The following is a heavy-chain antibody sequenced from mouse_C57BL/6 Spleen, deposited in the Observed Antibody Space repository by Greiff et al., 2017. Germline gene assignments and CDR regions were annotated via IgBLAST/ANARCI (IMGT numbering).Heavy chain of an antibody. Sequence: EVKLMESGGGLVKPGGSLKLSCAASGFTFSDYGMHWVRQAPEKGLEWVAYISSGSSTIYYADTVKGRFTISRDNAKNTLFLQMTSLRSEDTAMYYCARGDYDVECFAYWGQGTLVTVSA. D-gene: IGHD2-4*01. CDR2: ISSGSSTI. CDR1: GFTFSDYG. V-gene: IGHV5-17*01. J-gene: IGHJ3*01. CDR3: ARGDYDVECFAY.